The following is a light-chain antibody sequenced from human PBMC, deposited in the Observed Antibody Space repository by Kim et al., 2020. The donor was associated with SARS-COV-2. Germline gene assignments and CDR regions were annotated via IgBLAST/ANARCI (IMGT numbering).Light chain of an antibody. CDR3: QQSYITPFT. CDR1: QSISSH. J-gene: IGKJ3*01. Sequence: DIQMTQSQSSLSASVGDRVTITCRTTQSISSHLNWYKQKPGRAPKLLISAASTLQGGVPSRFSGSGSETDFTLTISSLQPDDFATYFCQQSYITPFTFGPGTKVDIK. CDR2: AAS. V-gene: IGKV1-39*01.